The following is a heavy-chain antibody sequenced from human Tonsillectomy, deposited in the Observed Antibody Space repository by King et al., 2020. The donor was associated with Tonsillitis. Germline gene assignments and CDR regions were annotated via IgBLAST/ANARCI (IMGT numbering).Heavy chain of an antibody. J-gene: IGHJ4*02. CDR1: GGSISSGGYY. Sequence: VQLQESGPGLVKPSQTLSLTCSVSGGSISSGGYYWSWIRQHPGKGLEWIGYIYYSGGTYYNPSLKSRVTMSVDTSKNQFSLSLTSGTAADTAVYFCASYHCSGTTCYWGYWGQGTLVTVSS. V-gene: IGHV4-31*03. CDR2: IYYSGGT. D-gene: IGHD2-2*01. CDR3: ASYHCSGTTCYWGY.